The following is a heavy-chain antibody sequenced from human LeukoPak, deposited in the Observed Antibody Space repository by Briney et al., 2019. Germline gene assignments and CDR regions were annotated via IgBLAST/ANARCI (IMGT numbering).Heavy chain of an antibody. CDR3: ARVLAVQGLGMDV. CDR1: GFTFSSYA. V-gene: IGHV3-30-3*01. D-gene: IGHD1-1*01. CDR2: ISYDGSNK. J-gene: IGHJ6*02. Sequence: GGSLRLYCAASGFTFSSYAMHWVRQAPGKGLEWVAVISYDGSNKYYADSVKGRFTISRDNSKNTLYLQMNSLRAEDTAVYYCARVLAVQGLGMDVWGQGTTVTVSS.